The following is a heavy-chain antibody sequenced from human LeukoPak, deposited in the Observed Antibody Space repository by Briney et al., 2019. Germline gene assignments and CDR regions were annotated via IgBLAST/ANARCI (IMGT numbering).Heavy chain of an antibody. CDR1: GGSFSGYY. J-gene: IGHJ5*02. V-gene: IGHV4-34*01. Sequence: MPSETLPLTCAVYGGSFSGYYWSWIRQPPGKGLECIGEINHSGSTNYNPSLKSRVTISVDTSKNQFSLKLSSVTAADTAVYYCARGLWFDPWGQGTLVTVSS. CDR3: ARGLWFDP. CDR2: INHSGST.